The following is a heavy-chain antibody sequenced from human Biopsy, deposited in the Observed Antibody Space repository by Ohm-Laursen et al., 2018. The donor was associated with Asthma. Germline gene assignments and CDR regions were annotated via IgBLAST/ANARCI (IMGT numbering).Heavy chain of an antibody. J-gene: IGHJ6*02. CDR2: IMTVFGTT. CDR3: ARCQVGYSSGWSLLLKKIYYSGMDV. Sequence: ESSVKVSCKAPGGTFSNFAISWVRQAPGQGLEWLGGIMTVFGTTNYAQKFQGRVTITADESTSTAYMEVTSLRSEGTAIYYCARCQVGYSSGWSLLLKKIYYSGMDVWGQGTAVTVSS. CDR1: GGTFSNFA. V-gene: IGHV1-69*01. D-gene: IGHD6-19*01.